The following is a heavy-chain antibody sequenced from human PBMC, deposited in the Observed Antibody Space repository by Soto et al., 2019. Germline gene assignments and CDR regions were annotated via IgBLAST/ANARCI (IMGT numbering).Heavy chain of an antibody. CDR1: GYDFTTYG. V-gene: IGHV1-18*01. CDR3: ASGRYGDY. D-gene: IGHD1-26*01. Sequence: QVHLVQSGAEVKKPGASVKVSCKGSGYDFTTYGITWVRQAPGQGLEWMAWISAHNGNTDYAQKLQGRVTVTRDTSTRTAYMELRSLRSDDTAVYYCASGRYGDYWGQGALVTVSS. CDR2: ISAHNGNT. J-gene: IGHJ4*02.